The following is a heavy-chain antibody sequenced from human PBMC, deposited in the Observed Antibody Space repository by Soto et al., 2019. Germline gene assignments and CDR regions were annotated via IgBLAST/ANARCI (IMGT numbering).Heavy chain of an antibody. J-gene: IGHJ4*02. D-gene: IGHD5-18*01. CDR1: GFTFSSDA. CDR3: ARARMANVDTAMGLL. V-gene: IGHV3-23*01. Sequence: GESLRLSCAVSGFTFSSDAKSWDRQAPGKVLELVSAIISSGGSTYYADSVKRRFTISRDNSKNTLYLQMNSLRAEDTAVYYCARARMANVDTAMGLLWGQGTLVTVSS. CDR2: IISSGGST.